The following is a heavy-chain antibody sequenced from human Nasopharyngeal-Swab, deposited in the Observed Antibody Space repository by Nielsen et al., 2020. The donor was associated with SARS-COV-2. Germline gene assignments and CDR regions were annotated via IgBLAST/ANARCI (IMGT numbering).Heavy chain of an antibody. J-gene: IGHJ6*03. D-gene: IGHD5-18*01. Sequence: SLKISCAASGFTFSRYTMHWVRQAPGKGLEWVAVISYDGSNKYYADSVKGRFTISRDNSKNTLYLQMNSLRAEDTAVYYCARDHTAMLYYYYYMDVWGKGTTVTVSS. V-gene: IGHV3-30-3*01. CDR1: GFTFSRYT. CDR2: ISYDGSNK. CDR3: ARDHTAMLYYYYYMDV.